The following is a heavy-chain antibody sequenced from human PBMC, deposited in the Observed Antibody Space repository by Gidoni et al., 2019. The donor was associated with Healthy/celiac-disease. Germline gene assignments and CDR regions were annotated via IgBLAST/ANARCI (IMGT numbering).Heavy chain of an antibody. Sequence: QVQLVESGGGVVQPGRSLRLSCAASGFTFSSYGMHWGRQAPGKGLEWVAVISYDGSNKYYADSVKGRFTISRDNSKNTLYLQMNSLRAEDTAVYYCAKDSPYCTNGVCYTGVGNYWGQGTLVTVSS. D-gene: IGHD2-8*01. J-gene: IGHJ4*02. CDR1: GFTFSSYG. CDR3: AKDSPYCTNGVCYTGVGNY. CDR2: ISYDGSNK. V-gene: IGHV3-30*18.